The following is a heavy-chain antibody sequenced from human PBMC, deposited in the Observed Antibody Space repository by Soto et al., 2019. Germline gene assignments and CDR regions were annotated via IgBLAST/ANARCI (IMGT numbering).Heavy chain of an antibody. V-gene: IGHV4-31*03. CDR2: VYYSGTT. Sequence: SETLSLTCSVSGDSISSGRFYWGWVRQYPGKGLEWLGYVYYSGTTYYNPSLKSRVTISVDTSENQFSLKVNSVTAADTAVYYCARAMVVTQNWFDPWGQGTLVTVSS. CDR3: ARAMVVTQNWFDP. J-gene: IGHJ5*02. D-gene: IGHD2-21*02. CDR1: GDSISSGRFY.